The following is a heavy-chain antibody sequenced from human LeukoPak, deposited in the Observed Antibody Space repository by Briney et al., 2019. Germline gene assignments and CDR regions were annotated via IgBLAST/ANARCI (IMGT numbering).Heavy chain of an antibody. Sequence: GGSLRLSCAASGFTFSTYEMNWVRQAPGKGLEWVSYISSTGSNIYYADSVKGRFTISRDNAKNSLYLLMNSLRTEDTAVYYCAATYYYGGSGDYWGQGTLVTVSS. CDR1: GFTFSTYE. J-gene: IGHJ4*02. CDR2: ISSTGSNI. V-gene: IGHV3-48*03. CDR3: AATYYYGGSGDY. D-gene: IGHD3-22*01.